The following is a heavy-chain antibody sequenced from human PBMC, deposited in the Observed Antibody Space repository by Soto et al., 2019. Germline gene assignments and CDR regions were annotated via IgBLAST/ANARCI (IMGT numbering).Heavy chain of an antibody. CDR2: IDTAGRA. J-gene: IGHJ6*02. Sequence: EVQLVESGGGLIQPGGSLRVSCAASEFTVSSNYMTWVRQAPGKWLEWVSVIDTAGRANYAESVKGRFTNSRDNSKNTLYLQMNSLRVEDTAVYYCARGATYYDFWSGHYTSYTYYGMDVWGQGTTVTVS. V-gene: IGHV3-53*01. D-gene: IGHD3-3*01. CDR3: ARGATYYDFWSGHYTSYTYYGMDV. CDR1: EFTVSSNY.